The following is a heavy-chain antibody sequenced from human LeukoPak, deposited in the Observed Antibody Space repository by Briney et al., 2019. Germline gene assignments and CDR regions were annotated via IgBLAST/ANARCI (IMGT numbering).Heavy chain of an antibody. V-gene: IGHV3-21*01. CDR1: GFTFSSYS. D-gene: IGHD2-2*01. Sequence: GGSLRLSCAASGFTFSSYSMNWVRQPPGKGLEWVSSISSSSSYIYYADSVKGRFTISRDNAKHSQYLQMNSLRAEDTAVDYCARDRVVVPAAIGDGMDVWRQGTTVTVSS. CDR2: ISSSSSYI. CDR3: ARDRVVVPAAIGDGMDV. J-gene: IGHJ6*02.